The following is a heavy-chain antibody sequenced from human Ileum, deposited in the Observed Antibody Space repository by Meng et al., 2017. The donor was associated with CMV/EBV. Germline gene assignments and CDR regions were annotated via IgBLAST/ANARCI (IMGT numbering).Heavy chain of an antibody. J-gene: IGHJ4*02. CDR3: AHSPSGGSLSYFDY. D-gene: IGHD2-15*01. CDR1: GFSLSTTAVG. Sequence: PWQEPGPTVLKPTQTLTLACTFSGFSLSTTAVGVGWIRQPPGKALQWLALIYWDDDKRYTPSLKDRLTITRDTSKNQVVLTMTNVDPVDTGTYYCAHSPSGGSLSYFDYWGQGTLVTVSS. CDR2: IYWDDDK. V-gene: IGHV2-5*02.